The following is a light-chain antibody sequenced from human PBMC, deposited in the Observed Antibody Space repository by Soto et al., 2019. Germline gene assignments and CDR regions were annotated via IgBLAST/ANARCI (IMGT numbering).Light chain of an antibody. CDR2: AAS. CDR3: QQLNSYLPFT. Sequence: DIQLTQSPSFRSASVGDRVTITCRASQGISSYLAWYQQKPGKAPKLLIYAASTLQSGVPSRFSGSGSGTEFTLTISSLQPADFATYYCQQLNSYLPFTFGPGTKVDIK. V-gene: IGKV1-9*01. J-gene: IGKJ3*01. CDR1: QGISSY.